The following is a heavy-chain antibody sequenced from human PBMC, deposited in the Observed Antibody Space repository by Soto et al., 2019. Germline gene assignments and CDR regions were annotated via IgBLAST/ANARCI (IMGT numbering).Heavy chain of an antibody. J-gene: IGHJ6*02. V-gene: IGHV3-23*01. CDR1: GFTFSSYA. Sequence: GGSLRLSCAASGFTFSSYAMSWVRQAPGKGLEWVSAISGSGGSTYYADSVKGRFTISRDNSKNTLYLQTNSLRAEDTAVYYCAKDTGRFYYYYYGMDVWGQGTTVTVSS. CDR3: AKDTGRFYYYYYGMDV. D-gene: IGHD3-3*01. CDR2: ISGSGGST.